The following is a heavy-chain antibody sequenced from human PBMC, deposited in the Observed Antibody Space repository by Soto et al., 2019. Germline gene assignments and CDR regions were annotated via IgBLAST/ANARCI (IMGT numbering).Heavy chain of an antibody. CDR3: ARIYDSSGFFNDH. J-gene: IGHJ5*02. D-gene: IGHD3-22*01. CDR1: GRSMSSNY. CDR2: VFYGGT. V-gene: IGHV4-59*08. Sequence: SETLSLTYSVSGRSMSSNYWSWIRQSPDKGLEWLGYVFYGGTDYNPSLEGRVSMSVETPKSQFSLNLTSVSAADTAVYYCARIYDSSGFFNDHCGKRSRVTVSS.